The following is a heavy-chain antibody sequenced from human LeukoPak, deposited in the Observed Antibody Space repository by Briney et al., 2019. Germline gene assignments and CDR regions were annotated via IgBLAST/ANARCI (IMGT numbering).Heavy chain of an antibody. CDR3: ARESSSSVYFDY. Sequence: GGSLRLSCAASGFTFTDYTINWGRQAPGKGLEWVSSISSASRFIFYADSVKGRFTISRDNTENSLYLQMNSLRVEDTAVYYCARESSSSVYFDYWGQGSLVTVSS. CDR2: ISSASRFI. J-gene: IGHJ4*02. V-gene: IGHV3-21*01. CDR1: GFTFTDYT. D-gene: IGHD3-3*01.